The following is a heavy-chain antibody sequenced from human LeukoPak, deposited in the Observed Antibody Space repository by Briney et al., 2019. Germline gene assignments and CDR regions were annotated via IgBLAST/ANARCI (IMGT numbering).Heavy chain of an antibody. CDR1: GGTFSSYA. V-gene: IGHV1-69*05. Sequence: SVKVSCKASGGTFSSYAISWVRQAPGQGLEWMGGIIPIFGTANYAQKFQGRVTITTDESTSTAYMELSSLRSEDTAVYYCARERGPVSPGGMDVWGKGTTVTVSS. CDR2: IIPIFGTA. CDR3: ARERGPVSPGGMDV. D-gene: IGHD2-8*02. J-gene: IGHJ6*03.